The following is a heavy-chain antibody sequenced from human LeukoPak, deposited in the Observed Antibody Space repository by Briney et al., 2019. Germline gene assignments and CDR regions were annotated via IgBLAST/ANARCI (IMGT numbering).Heavy chain of an antibody. J-gene: IGHJ4*02. D-gene: IGHD2-2*01. CDR3: ARDECTSTSCYCVY. Sequence: ASVKVSCKASGYTFTSYGITWVRQAPGQGLDWMGWISAYNYNTKYAQKLQDRVTMTIDTSTRTAYMELRSLRSDDTAVYYCARDECTSTSCYCVYWGQGTLVTVSS. CDR1: GYTFTSYG. V-gene: IGHV1-18*01. CDR2: ISAYNYNT.